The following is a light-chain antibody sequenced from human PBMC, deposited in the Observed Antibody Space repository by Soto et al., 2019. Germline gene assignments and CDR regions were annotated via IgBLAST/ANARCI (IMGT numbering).Light chain of an antibody. CDR2: GNS. CDR1: SSNIGAGYD. Sequence: QSVLTQPPSVXGAXXXXXXISCTGSSSNIGAGYDVHWYQQLPGTAPQLLIYGNSKRPSGVPDRFSGSKSGTSASLAITGLQAEDEADYYCQSYDSSLSVVFGGGTKL. CDR3: QSYDSSLSVV. J-gene: IGLJ2*01. V-gene: IGLV1-40*01.